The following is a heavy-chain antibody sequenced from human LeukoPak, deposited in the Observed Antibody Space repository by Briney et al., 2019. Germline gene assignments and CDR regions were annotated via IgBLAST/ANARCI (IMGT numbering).Heavy chain of an antibody. V-gene: IGHV3-7*05. J-gene: IGHJ4*02. D-gene: IGHD6-19*01. CDR3: VKVTWTVAGPY. CDR1: GFTFSNYW. CDR2: IKQDGGEK. Sequence: GGSLRLSCAASGFTFSNYWMSWVRQAPGKGLEWVAHIKQDGGEKYYVDSVEGRFTISRDNTKSSLYLQMNSLRAEDTALYYCVKVTWTVAGPYWGQGTLVTVSS.